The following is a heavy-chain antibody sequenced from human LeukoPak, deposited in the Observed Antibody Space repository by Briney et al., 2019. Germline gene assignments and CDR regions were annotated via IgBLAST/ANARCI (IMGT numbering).Heavy chain of an antibody. CDR3: ARDVTTRWYALDY. CDR1: GFTFSNYW. CDR2: ISYDGSNK. D-gene: IGHD6-13*01. Sequence: GGSLRLSCAASGFTFSNYWMHWVRQAPGKGLEWVAVISYDGSNKYYADSVKGRFTISRDNSKNTLYLQMNSLRAEDTAVYYCARDVTTRWYALDYWGQGTLVTVSS. V-gene: IGHV3-30-3*01. J-gene: IGHJ4*02.